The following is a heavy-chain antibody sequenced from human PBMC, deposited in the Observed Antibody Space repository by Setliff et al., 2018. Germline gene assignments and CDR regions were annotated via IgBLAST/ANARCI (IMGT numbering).Heavy chain of an antibody. CDR3: ARQRSFGSDAFDI. J-gene: IGHJ3*02. Sequence: GESLKLSCKGSGYSFTNYWIGWVRQMPGKGLEWMGSIYPGDSDNRYSPSFQGQVTISADKSIGTAYLQWSSLKASDTAMYYCARQRSFGSDAFDIWGQGTMVTVSS. CDR2: IYPGDSDN. CDR1: GYSFTNYW. D-gene: IGHD3-10*01. V-gene: IGHV5-51*01.